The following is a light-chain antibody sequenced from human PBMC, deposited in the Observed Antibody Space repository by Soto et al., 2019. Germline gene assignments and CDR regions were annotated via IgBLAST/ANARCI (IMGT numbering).Light chain of an antibody. CDR1: QSVSSY. CDR2: DAS. V-gene: IGKV3-11*01. Sequence: PGERATLSCRASQSVSSYLAWYQQKPGQAPRLLIYDASNRATGIPARFSGSGSGADFTLTISSLEPEDFAVYYCQQRSNWPPLTFGGGTKVEIK. CDR3: QQRSNWPPLT. J-gene: IGKJ4*01.